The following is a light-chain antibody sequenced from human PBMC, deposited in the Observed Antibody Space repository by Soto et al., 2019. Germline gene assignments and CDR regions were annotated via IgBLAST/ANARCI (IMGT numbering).Light chain of an antibody. J-gene: IGKJ1*01. CDR3: QQYTNWPPWT. V-gene: IGKV3-15*01. Sequence: EIVMTQSPATLSVSPGERATLSCRASQSVTTNLAWYQQKPGQAPTLLIYGASTRATGIPARFSGSGSGTEFTLTISSLQSDYFAVYYCQQYTNWPPWTFGQGTRVDFK. CDR1: QSVTTN. CDR2: GAS.